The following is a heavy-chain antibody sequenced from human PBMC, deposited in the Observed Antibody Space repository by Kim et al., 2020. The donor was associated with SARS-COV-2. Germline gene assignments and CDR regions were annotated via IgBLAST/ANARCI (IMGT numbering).Heavy chain of an antibody. CDR2: INTDGRTT. J-gene: IGHJ4*02. CDR1: GFTFYTYW. V-gene: IGHV3-74*01. Sequence: GGSLRLSCVASGFTFYTYWIYWVRQAPGKGLEWVSRINTDGRTTTYADSVKGRFTISRDNAERTVYLQMNSLRPEDTAVYYCTRSQPGYNYGFDNWGQGTLVAVSS. CDR3: TRSQPGYNYGFDN. D-gene: IGHD5-18*01.